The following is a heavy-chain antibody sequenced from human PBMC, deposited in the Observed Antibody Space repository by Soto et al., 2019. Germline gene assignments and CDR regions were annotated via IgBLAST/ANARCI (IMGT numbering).Heavy chain of an antibody. V-gene: IGHV3-9*02. CDR2: IFLESDRT. CDR3: GIDGKAGGLHF. J-gene: IGHJ4*02. D-gene: IGHD2-15*01. Sequence: GGSLRLSCAVSGSTSNEYAMHWLRQAAGKGLEWVSGIFLESDRTGYADSVKGRFTTSRDKAKNSLYLQMNSLRPEDTALYYCGIDGKAGGLHFWGQGTLVTVSS. CDR1: GSTSNEYA.